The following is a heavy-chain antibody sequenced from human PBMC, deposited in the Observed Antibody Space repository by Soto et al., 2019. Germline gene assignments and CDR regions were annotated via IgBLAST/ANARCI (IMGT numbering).Heavy chain of an antibody. CDR3: ARPTTGYYYYYMDV. CDR2: ISSSSSYI. D-gene: IGHD1-26*01. Sequence: GGSLRLSCAASGFTFSSYSMNWVRQAPGKGLEWVSSISSSSSYIYYADSVKGRFTISRDNAKNSLYLQMNSLRAEDTAVYYCARPTTGYYYYYMDVWGKGTTVTVSS. CDR1: GFTFSSYS. V-gene: IGHV3-21*01. J-gene: IGHJ6*03.